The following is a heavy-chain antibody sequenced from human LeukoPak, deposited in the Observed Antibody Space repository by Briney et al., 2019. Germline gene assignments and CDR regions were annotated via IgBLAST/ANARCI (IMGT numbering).Heavy chain of an antibody. CDR3: ARGHYGMDV. J-gene: IGHJ6*02. CDR2: IDLDGREK. V-gene: IGHV3-7*02. CDR1: GFTLGNHW. Sequence: GGSRRLSCAASGFTLGNHWVTWVRQPPGKVVEWVANIDLDGREKNYVDSVKGRFTISRDNAKNSVYLQMNSLRSEDTAVYYCARGHYGMDVWGQGTTVIVSS.